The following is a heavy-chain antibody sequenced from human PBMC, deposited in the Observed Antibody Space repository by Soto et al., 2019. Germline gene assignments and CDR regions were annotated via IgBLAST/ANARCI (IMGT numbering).Heavy chain of an antibody. V-gene: IGHV4-30-4*01. CDR2: IYYSGST. J-gene: IGHJ4*02. CDR1: GGSISSGDYY. CDR3: ARETGGDYGDYPIDY. Sequence: QVQLQESGPGLVKPSQTLSLTCTVSGGSISSGDYYWSWIRQPPGKGLEWIGYIYYSGSTYYNPSLKSRVTISVDTSKNQFSLKLSSVTAADTAVYYCARETGGDYGDYPIDYWGQGTLVTVSS. D-gene: IGHD4-17*01.